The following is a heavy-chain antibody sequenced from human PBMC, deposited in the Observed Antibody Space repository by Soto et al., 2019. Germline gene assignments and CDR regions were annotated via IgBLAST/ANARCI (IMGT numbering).Heavy chain of an antibody. D-gene: IGHD7-27*01. J-gene: IGHJ6*02. CDR1: GGSIRSGDYY. Sequence: SETLSLTCTVSGGSIRSGDYYWSWIRQPPGKGLEWIGYIYVSGSTYYNPSLKSRVTISGDTSKNDFSLNLSSVTAADTAVYFCAREWGLLPYYVMNVWGHGTAVTVSS. CDR2: IYVSGST. CDR3: AREWGLLPYYVMNV. V-gene: IGHV4-30-4*02.